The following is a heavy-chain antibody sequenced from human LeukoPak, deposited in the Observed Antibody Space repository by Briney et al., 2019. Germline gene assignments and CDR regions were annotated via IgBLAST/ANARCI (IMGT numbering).Heavy chain of an antibody. Sequence: GGSLTLSCAASGFTFSSYAMSWVRQAPGKGLEYISAISSSGDDTLYADSVKGRFTISRDNFKNTLYLQMNSLRAEDTAVYYCAKGQTWASVYFDSWGQGTLVTVSS. D-gene: IGHD7-27*01. CDR1: GFTFSSYA. J-gene: IGHJ4*02. CDR3: AKGQTWASVYFDS. CDR2: ISSSGDDT. V-gene: IGHV3-23*01.